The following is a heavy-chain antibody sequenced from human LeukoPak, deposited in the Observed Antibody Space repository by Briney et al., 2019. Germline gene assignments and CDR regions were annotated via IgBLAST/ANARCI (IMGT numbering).Heavy chain of an antibody. CDR3: AKDILAQTSNTIFGVVTPGGLFDY. J-gene: IGHJ4*02. CDR1: GFTFSSYA. Sequence: GGSLRLSCAASGFTFSSYAMSWVRQAPGKGLEWVSAISGSGGSTYYADSVKGRFTISRDNSKNTLYLQMNSLRAEDTAVYYCAKDILAQTSNTIFGVVTPGGLFDYWGQGTLVTVSS. D-gene: IGHD3-3*01. CDR2: ISGSGGST. V-gene: IGHV3-23*01.